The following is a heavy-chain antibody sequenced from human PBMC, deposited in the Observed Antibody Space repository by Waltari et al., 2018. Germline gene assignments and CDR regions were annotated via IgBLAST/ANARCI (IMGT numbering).Heavy chain of an antibody. CDR2: IYYSGST. CDR3: ARQGTVPGDY. J-gene: IGHJ4*02. CDR1: GGSIRSRSYY. Sequence: QLQLQESGPGLVTPSATLSLTCTVSGGSIRSRSYYWGWIRQPPGKGLEWIGSIYYSGSTYYNPSIKSRVTISVDTSKNQFSLKLSSVTAADTAVYYCARQGTVPGDYWGQGTLVTVSS. D-gene: IGHD4-17*01. V-gene: IGHV4-39*07.